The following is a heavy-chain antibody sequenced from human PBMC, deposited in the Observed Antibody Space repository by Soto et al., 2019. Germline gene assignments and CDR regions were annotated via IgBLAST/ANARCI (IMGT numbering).Heavy chain of an antibody. Sequence: QPXVCLRLSCAACGFSFNNYCRPWVRQAPGKGLEWVAFSSYDVSDNYYADSVKGRFTISRDKARSTLLLQVNGLRAEDTAVYSCAKDSSEGYLDQCGQGTLVTVSS. CDR1: GFSFNNYC. V-gene: IGHV3-30*18. J-gene: IGHJ4*02. CDR3: AKDSSEGYLDQ. CDR2: SSYDVSDN.